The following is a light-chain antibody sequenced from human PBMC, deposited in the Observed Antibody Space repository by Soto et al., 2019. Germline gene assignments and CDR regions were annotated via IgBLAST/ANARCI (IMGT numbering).Light chain of an antibody. CDR2: EVN. CDR1: SSDVGGYNY. V-gene: IGLV2-8*01. J-gene: IGLJ1*01. Sequence: QPPSSSVSPGQSVAISFTGTSSDVGGYNYVSWYQQHPGKAPKLMIYEVNKRPSGVPDRFSGSKSGNTASLTVSGLQAEDEADYYCSSYAGSSNVFGTGTKVTVL. CDR3: SSYAGSSNV.